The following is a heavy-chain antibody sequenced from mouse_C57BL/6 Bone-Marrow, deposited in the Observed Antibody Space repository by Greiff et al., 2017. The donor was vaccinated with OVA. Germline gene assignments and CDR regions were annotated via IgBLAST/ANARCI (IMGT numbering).Heavy chain of an antibody. CDR2: IHPNSGST. CDR3: AWEGGGYYVYYWYFDV. V-gene: IGHV1-64*01. Sequence: QVQLQQPGAELVKPGASVKLSCKASGYTFTSYWMHWVKQRPGQGLEWIGMIHPNSGSTNYNEKFKSKATLTVDKSSSTAYMQLSSLTSEDSAVYYCAWEGGGYYVYYWYFDVWGTGTTVTVSS. CDR1: GYTFTSYW. D-gene: IGHD1-2*01. J-gene: IGHJ1*03.